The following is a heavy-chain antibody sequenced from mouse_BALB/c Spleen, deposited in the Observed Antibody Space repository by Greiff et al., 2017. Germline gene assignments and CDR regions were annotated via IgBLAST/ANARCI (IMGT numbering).Heavy chain of an antibody. J-gene: IGHJ4*01. CDR1: GFSLTSYG. Sequence: VKLMESGPGLVQPSQSLSITCTVSGFSLTSYGVHWVRQSPGKGLEWLGVIWSGGSTDYNAAFISRLSISKDNSKSQVFFKMNSLQANDTAIYYCARAMITEYAMDYWGQGTSVTVSS. V-gene: IGHV2-2*02. D-gene: IGHD2-4*01. CDR2: IWSGGST. CDR3: ARAMITEYAMDY.